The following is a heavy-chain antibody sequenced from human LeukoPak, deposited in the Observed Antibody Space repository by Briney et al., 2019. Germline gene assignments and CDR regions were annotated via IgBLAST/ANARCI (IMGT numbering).Heavy chain of an antibody. D-gene: IGHD5-18*01. CDR3: ARESLWIPQRVAFDI. CDR1: GFTFSSYA. Sequence: QPGGSLRLSCAASGFTFSSYAMHWVRQAPGKGLEWVAVISYDGSNKYYADSVKGRFTISRDNSKNTLYLQMNSLRAEDTAVYYCARESLWIPQRVAFDIWGQGTMVTVSS. CDR2: ISYDGSNK. V-gene: IGHV3-30-3*01. J-gene: IGHJ3*02.